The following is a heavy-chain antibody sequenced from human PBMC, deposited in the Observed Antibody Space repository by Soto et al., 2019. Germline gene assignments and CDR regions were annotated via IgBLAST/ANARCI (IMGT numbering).Heavy chain of an antibody. D-gene: IGHD6-13*01. V-gene: IGHV1-2*02. CDR1: GYTFSSYA. J-gene: IGHJ4*02. CDR3: ARATHAEYSSRLSY. CDR2: LNPTSGDT. Sequence: GASVKVSCKASGYTFSSYAMHWVRQAPGQGLEWMALLNPTSGDTKFAQRFQGRVTVTSDPSISTAYMELSRLRSDDTAIYYCARATHAEYSSRLSYWGQGALVTVSS.